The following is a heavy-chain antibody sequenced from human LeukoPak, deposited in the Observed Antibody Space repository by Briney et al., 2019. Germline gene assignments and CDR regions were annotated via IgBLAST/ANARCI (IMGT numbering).Heavy chain of an antibody. V-gene: IGHV4-34*01. J-gene: IGHJ5*02. CDR1: GGSFSGYY. CDR3: ATSSHLADSNWFDP. Sequence: PSETLSLTCAVYGGSFSGYYWSWIRQPPGKGLEWIGEINHSGSTNYNPSFKSRVTISVDTSKNQFSLKLSSVTAADTAVYYCATSSHLADSNWFDPWGQGTLVTVSS. D-gene: IGHD6-13*01. CDR2: INHSGST.